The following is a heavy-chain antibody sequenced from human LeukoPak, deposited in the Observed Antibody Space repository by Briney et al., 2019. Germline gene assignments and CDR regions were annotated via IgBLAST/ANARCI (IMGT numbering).Heavy chain of an antibody. D-gene: IGHD3-9*01. CDR1: GGSISSSNW. CDR2: IYHSGST. Sequence: SETLSLTCTVSGGSISSSNWWSWVRQTPGKGLEWIGEIYHSGSTNYNPSLKSRVTISVDKSKNQFSLKLSSVTAADTAVYYCARVGLRYFDWLSQDPHRWFDPWGQGTLVTVSS. V-gene: IGHV4-4*02. CDR3: ARVGLRYFDWLSQDPHRWFDP. J-gene: IGHJ5*02.